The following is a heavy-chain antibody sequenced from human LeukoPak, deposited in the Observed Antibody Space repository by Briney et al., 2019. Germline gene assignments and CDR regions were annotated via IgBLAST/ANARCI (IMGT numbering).Heavy chain of an antibody. V-gene: IGHV4-39*07. CDR3: ARRIRFSSGWYTD. Sequence: SETLSLTCTVSGGSISSSSYYWGWIRQPPGKGLEWIGEINHSGSTNYNPSLKSRVTISVDTSKNQFSLKLSSVTAADTAVYYCARRIRFSSGWYTDWGQGTLVTVSS. CDR2: INHSGST. D-gene: IGHD6-19*01. J-gene: IGHJ4*02. CDR1: GGSISSSSYY.